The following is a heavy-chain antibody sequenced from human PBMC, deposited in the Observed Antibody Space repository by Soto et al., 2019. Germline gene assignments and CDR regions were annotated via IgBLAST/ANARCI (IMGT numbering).Heavy chain of an antibody. V-gene: IGHV3-23*01. CDR1: GFTFITYA. D-gene: IGHD4-17*01. J-gene: IGHJ1*01. CDR3: ATVYRYGDPEH. CDR2: ISTSGAGT. Sequence: EVQLLESGGDLVQPGGSLRLSCAASGFTFITYAMNWVRQAPGKGLEWVSGISTSGAGTYYADSVKGRFTISRDNSKNTLFLQMNSLRAEDSGLYYCATVYRYGDPEHWCQGTLVTFSS.